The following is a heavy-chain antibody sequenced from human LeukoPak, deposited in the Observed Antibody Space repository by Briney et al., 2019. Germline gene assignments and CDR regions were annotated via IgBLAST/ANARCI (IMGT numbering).Heavy chain of an antibody. V-gene: IGHV4-39*07. CDR3: ARVEDYYHYMDV. CDR2: IYYSGST. CDR1: GGSISSSSYY. Sequence: SETLSLTCTVSGGSISSSSYYWGWIRQPPGKGLEWIGSIYYSGSTYYNPSLKSRVTISVDTSKNQFSLKLSSVTAADTAVYYCARVEDYYHYMDVWGKGTTVTVSS. J-gene: IGHJ6*03.